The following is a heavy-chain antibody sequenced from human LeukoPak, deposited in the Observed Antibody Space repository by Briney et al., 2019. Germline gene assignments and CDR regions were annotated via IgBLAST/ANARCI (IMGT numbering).Heavy chain of an antibody. CDR2: ISGSGVST. CDR3: AKDWGMGDQLLRIDY. D-gene: IGHD2-2*01. CDR1: GFTFSSST. V-gene: IGHV3-23*01. J-gene: IGHJ4*02. Sequence: PGGSLRLSCAASGFTFSSSTMNWVRQAPGKGLEWVSGISGSGVSTYYADSVKGRFTISRDNSNNTLYLQMSSLGAEDTAVYYCAKDWGMGDQLLRIDYWGQGTLVTVSS.